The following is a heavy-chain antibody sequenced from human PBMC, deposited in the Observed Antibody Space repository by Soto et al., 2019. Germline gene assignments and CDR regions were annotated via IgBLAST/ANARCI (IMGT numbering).Heavy chain of an antibody. CDR1: GYTFTSYG. V-gene: IGHV1-18*01. Sequence: ASVKVSCKASGYTFTSYGISWVRQAPGQGLEWMGWISAYNGNTNYAQKLQGRVTMTTDTSTSTAYMELRSPRSDDTAVYYCARDNGYSYGTGRVDYWGQGTLVTVSS. D-gene: IGHD5-18*01. J-gene: IGHJ4*02. CDR2: ISAYNGNT. CDR3: ARDNGYSYGTGRVDY.